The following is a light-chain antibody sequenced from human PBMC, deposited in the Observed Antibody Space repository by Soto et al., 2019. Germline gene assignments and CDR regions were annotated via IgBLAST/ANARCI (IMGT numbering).Light chain of an antibody. CDR1: QDIKKY. Sequence: DTQMTQSPSSLSASVGDRVTITCQASQDIKKYLNWYQQKLGKAPKLLIYDASNLETGVPSRFSGSGSGTDFNFTISSLQPEDIATYFCQQYNNLPYTFGQGTKLEIK. J-gene: IGKJ2*01. V-gene: IGKV1-33*01. CDR2: DAS. CDR3: QQYNNLPYT.